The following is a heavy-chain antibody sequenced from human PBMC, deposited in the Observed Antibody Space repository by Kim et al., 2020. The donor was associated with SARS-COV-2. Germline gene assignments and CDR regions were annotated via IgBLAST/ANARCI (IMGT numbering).Heavy chain of an antibody. V-gene: IGHV4-39*01. D-gene: IGHD6-13*01. Sequence: SETLSLTCTVSGGSVSSGSYYWGWIRQPPGKGLEWIGIMYKSGSTYYNPSLKSRVTISIDTSKNQFSLKLSSVTAADTAGYYCARHTKEEQHLVRGFDNWGQGSLVTVSS. CDR3: ARHTKEEQHLVRGFDN. J-gene: IGHJ4*02. CDR2: MYKSGST. CDR1: GGSVSSGSYY.